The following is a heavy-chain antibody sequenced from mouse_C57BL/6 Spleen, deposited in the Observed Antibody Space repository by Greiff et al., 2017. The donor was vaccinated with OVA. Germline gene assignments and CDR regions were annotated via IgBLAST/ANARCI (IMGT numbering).Heavy chain of an antibody. CDR1: GYTFTDYN. Sequence: EVKLQQSGPELAKPGASVKIPCKASGYTFTDYNMAWVKQSHGKSLEWIGDINPKNGGTIYNQKFKGKATLTVDKSSSTTYMELRSLASEDTAVDYCARRWSAGVAPFAYWGQGTLVTVSA. CDR2: INPKNGGT. V-gene: IGHV1-18*01. J-gene: IGHJ3*01. CDR3: ARRWSAGVAPFAY. D-gene: IGHD6-1*01.